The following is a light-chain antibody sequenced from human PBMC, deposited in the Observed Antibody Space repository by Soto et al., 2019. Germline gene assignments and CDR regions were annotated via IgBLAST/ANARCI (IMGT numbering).Light chain of an antibody. CDR2: EVN. V-gene: IGLV2-14*01. CDR3: FSFTSTRTHV. CDR1: SSDIGAYDY. J-gene: IGLJ1*01. Sequence: QSALTQPASLSGSPGQSITISCTGTSSDIGAYDYVSWFQQHPGKAPKLMISEVNNRPSGVSNRFSGSKSGNTTYLTISGLQVEDEAEYFCFSFTSTRTHVLGTGPKVTVL.